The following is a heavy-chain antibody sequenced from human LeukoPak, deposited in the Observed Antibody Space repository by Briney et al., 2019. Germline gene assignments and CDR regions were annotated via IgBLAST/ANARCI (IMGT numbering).Heavy chain of an antibody. Sequence: GGSLRLSCAASGFTFSSYAMHWVRQAPGKGLEWVAVISYDGSNKYYADSVKGRFTISRDNSKNTLYLQMNGLRAEDTAVYYCARDLAAASWGSYGMDVWGQGTTVTVSS. CDR2: ISYDGSNK. CDR1: GFTFSSYA. D-gene: IGHD3-16*01. V-gene: IGHV3-30*04. CDR3: ARDLAAASWGSYGMDV. J-gene: IGHJ6*02.